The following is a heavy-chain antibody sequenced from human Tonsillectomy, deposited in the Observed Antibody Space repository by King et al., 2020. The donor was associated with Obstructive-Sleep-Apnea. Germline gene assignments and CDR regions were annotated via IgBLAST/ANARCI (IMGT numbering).Heavy chain of an antibody. Sequence: VQLVESGGGLVQPGGSLRLSCAASGFTFSNYWMTWVRQAPGKGLEWVANIKQDGSGKFYVDSVKGRFTISRDNAKNSLYLQMNSLRAEDTAVYYCARERGGKLFDSWGQGTLVSVSS. CDR3: ARERGGKLFDS. CDR1: GFTFSNYW. V-gene: IGHV3-7*01. CDR2: IKQDGSGK. J-gene: IGHJ4*02. D-gene: IGHD4-23*01.